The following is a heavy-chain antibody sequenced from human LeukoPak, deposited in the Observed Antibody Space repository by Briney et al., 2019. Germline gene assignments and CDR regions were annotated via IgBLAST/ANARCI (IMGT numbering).Heavy chain of an antibody. CDR1: GFTFSSYW. CDR3: ARSAPVDIVATIKSRYYYYYMDV. V-gene: IGHV3-7*01. D-gene: IGHD5-12*01. Sequence: GGSLRLSCAASGFTFSSYWMSWVRQAPGKGLEWVANIKQDGSEKYYVDSVKGRFTISRDNAKNSLYLQMNSLRAEDTAVYYCARSAPVDIVATIKSRYYYYYMDVWGKGTTVTVSS. J-gene: IGHJ6*03. CDR2: IKQDGSEK.